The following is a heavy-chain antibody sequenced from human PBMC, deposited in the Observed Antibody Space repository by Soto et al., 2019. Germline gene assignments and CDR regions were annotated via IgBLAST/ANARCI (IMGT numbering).Heavy chain of an antibody. CDR1: GGSVSSGDYF. CDR2: IDYRGST. V-gene: IGHV4-61*08. CDR3: ARSPNNYYYGFEV. J-gene: IGHJ6*04. Sequence: AETRSLTCTVSGGSVSSGDYFWSWLRQSPGKRLEWIAYIDYRGSTNYNPSLKRRATISVDTSKSHVSLTLTSMTAADAALYYCARSPNNYYYGFEVWGDGTAVTVSS.